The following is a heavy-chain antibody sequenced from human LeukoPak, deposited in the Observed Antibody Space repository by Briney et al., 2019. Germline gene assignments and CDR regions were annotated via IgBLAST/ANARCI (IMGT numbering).Heavy chain of an antibody. CDR3: AVATKAAFDN. Sequence: GGSLRLSCAASGFTFSSYWMHWVRQAPGKGLVWVSRINGDESSTSYADSVKGRFTISRDNAKNTLYLQMNSPRPEDTAVYYCAVATKAAFDNWGQGTLVTVSS. CDR2: INGDESST. V-gene: IGHV3-74*01. D-gene: IGHD5-12*01. J-gene: IGHJ4*02. CDR1: GFTFSSYW.